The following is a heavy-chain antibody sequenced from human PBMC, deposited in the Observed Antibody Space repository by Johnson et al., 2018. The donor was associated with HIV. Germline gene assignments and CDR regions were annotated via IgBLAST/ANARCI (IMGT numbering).Heavy chain of an antibody. V-gene: IGHV3-7*01. Sequence: VQLVESGGGVVQPGRSLRLSCAASGFTFTNAWMSWVRQAPGKGLEWVANIKQDGSEKYYVDSVKGRFTISTDNAKNSLYLQMNSLRAEDTAVYYCARDDTEADGAFDIWGQGTMVTVSS. D-gene: IGHD2-2*02. CDR1: GFTFTNAW. CDR2: IKQDGSEK. J-gene: IGHJ3*02. CDR3: ARDDTEADGAFDI.